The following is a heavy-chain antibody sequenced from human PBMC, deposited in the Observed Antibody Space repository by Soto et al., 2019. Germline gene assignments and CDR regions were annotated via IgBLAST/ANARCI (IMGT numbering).Heavy chain of an antibody. CDR2: SNAGNGYT. V-gene: IGHV1-3*02. D-gene: IGHD3-16*01. CDR1: GYTFTTYS. J-gene: IGHJ6*02. Sequence: GASVKVSSKASGYTFTTYSMHWVRQAPGHRLEWMGWSNAGNGYTQYSQDFQGRVTITRDTSASTAYMELSSLRSEDMAVYYCARDGGSGMDVWGQGTTVTVSS. CDR3: ARDGGSGMDV.